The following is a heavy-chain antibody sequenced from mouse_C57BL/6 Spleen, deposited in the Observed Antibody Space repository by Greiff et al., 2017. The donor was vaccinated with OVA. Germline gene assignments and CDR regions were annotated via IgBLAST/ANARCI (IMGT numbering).Heavy chain of an antibody. J-gene: IGHJ4*01. CDR3: ARNCQSYYAMDY. CDR2: LWSGGSK. CDR1: GFSLTSYG. Sequence: VQLQESGPGLVQPSQRLSLTCTVSGFSLTSYGVHWVRQSPGKGLEWLGVLWSGGSKDYNAAFISRLSISKDNSKSQVFFKMNSLPADDTSISYCARNCQSYYAMDYWGPGTSVTVSS. V-gene: IGHV2-2*01.